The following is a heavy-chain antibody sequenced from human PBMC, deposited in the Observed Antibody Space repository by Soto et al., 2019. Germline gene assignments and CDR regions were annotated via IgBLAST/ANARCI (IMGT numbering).Heavy chain of an antibody. D-gene: IGHD3-10*01. CDR1: GFTFGTTD. CDR2: IDGSGGIT. V-gene: IGHV3-23*01. J-gene: IGHJ5*02. CDR3: VKNSGWFNT. Sequence: QLLQSGGGLVQPGGSLTLSCAASGFTFGTTDMSWVRQAPGEGLEWVSTIDGSGGITYYAVSVKGRFTISRDNSRNTEYLQMNSLRGDDTALYYCVKNSGWFNTWGQGALVTVSS.